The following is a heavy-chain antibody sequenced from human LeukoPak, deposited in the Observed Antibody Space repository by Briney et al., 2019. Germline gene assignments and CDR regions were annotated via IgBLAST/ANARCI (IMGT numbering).Heavy chain of an antibody. J-gene: IGHJ4*02. D-gene: IGHD3-10*01. CDR1: GFTFSSYW. V-gene: IGHV3-74*01. CDR3: ARSWYGSGSYYLFDY. Sequence: GGSLRLSCAASGFTFSSYWMHWVRQAPGKGLVWVSRINSDGSSTSYTDSVKGRFTISRDNAKNTLYLQMNSLRAVDAAVYYCARSWYGSGSYYLFDYWGQGTLVTVSS. CDR2: INSDGSST.